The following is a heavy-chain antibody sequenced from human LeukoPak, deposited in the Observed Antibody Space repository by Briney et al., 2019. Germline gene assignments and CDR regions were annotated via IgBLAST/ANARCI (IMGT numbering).Heavy chain of an antibody. CDR2: ITTSSTYT. Sequence: PGGSLRLSCEASGFSFSSYNMDWVRQTPGKGLEWISSITTSSTYTFYADSVKGRFTISRDNARNSPYLQMNSLRVEDTAVYYCARDPYSGTYGNTYYYYMDVWGKGTTVTISS. J-gene: IGHJ6*03. V-gene: IGHV3-21*01. CDR3: ARDPYSGTYGNTYYYYMDV. CDR1: GFSFSSYN. D-gene: IGHD1-26*01.